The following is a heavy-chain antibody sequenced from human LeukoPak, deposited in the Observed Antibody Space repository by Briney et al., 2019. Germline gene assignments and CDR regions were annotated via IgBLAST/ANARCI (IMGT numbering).Heavy chain of an antibody. CDR2: IYYSGST. J-gene: IGHJ4*02. CDR1: GGSISSYC. D-gene: IGHD5-18*01. V-gene: IGHV4-59*12. Sequence: SETLSLTCTVSGGSISSYCWSWIRQPPGKGLEWIEYIYYSGSTNYNPSLKSRVTISVDTSKKQISLKLSSVTAADTAVYYRARNHPPRGYNYGYGYWGQGTLVTVSS. CDR3: ARNHPPRGYNYGYGY.